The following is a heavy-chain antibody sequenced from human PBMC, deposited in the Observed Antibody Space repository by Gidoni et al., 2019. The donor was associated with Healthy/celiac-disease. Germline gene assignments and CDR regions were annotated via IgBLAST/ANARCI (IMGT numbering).Heavy chain of an antibody. CDR2: ISSSSSTI. CDR3: ARVEVEAGYCSGGSCYSADY. D-gene: IGHD2-15*01. CDR1: GFTFSSYS. J-gene: IGHJ4*02. Sequence: EVQLVESGGGLVQPGGSLRLSCAAYGFTFSSYSLNWVRQAPGKGLEWVSYISSSSSTIYYADSVKGRFTISRDNAKNSLYLQMNSLRAEDTAVYYCARVEVEAGYCSGGSCYSADYWGQGTLVTVSS. V-gene: IGHV3-48*01.